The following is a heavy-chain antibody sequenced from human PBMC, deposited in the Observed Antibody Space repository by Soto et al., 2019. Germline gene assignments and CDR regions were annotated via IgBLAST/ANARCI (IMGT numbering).Heavy chain of an antibody. J-gene: IGHJ3*02. CDR1: GFTFDDYA. CDR2: ISWNSGSI. Sequence: DVQLVESGGGLVQPGRSLRLSCEASGFTFDDYAMHWVRQAPGKGLEWVSGISWNSGSIGYADSVKGRFTISRDNAKNSLYLQMKCLRAEDTALYYCAKDTGSGSHDAFDIWGQGTMVTVSS. CDR3: AKDTGSGSHDAFDI. D-gene: IGHD1-26*01. V-gene: IGHV3-9*01.